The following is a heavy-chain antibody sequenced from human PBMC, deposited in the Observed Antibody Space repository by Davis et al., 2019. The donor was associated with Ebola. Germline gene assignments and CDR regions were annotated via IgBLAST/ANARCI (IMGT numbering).Heavy chain of an antibody. CDR3: ARGPLPNCSGGSCYSGAFDI. CDR1: GGSISSYY. J-gene: IGHJ3*02. V-gene: IGHV4-59*12. D-gene: IGHD2-15*01. Sequence: PSETLSLTCTVSGGSISSYYWSWIRQPPGKGLEWIGYIYYSGSTNYNPSLKSRVTISVDTSKNQFSLKLSSVTAADTAVYYCARGPLPNCSGGSCYSGAFDIWGQGTMVTVSS. CDR2: IYYSGST.